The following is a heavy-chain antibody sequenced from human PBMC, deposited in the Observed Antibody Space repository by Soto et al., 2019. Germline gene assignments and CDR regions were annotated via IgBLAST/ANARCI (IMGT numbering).Heavy chain of an antibody. Sequence: GGSLRLSCAASGFTFSSYAMSWVRQAPGKGLEWVSAISGSGGSTYYADSVKGRFTISRDNSKNTLYLQMNSLRAEDTAVYYCAKEKTVRAARPETTLREDYWGQGTLVTVSS. CDR1: GFTFSSYA. CDR3: AKEKTVRAARPETTLREDY. J-gene: IGHJ4*02. CDR2: ISGSGGST. D-gene: IGHD6-6*01. V-gene: IGHV3-23*01.